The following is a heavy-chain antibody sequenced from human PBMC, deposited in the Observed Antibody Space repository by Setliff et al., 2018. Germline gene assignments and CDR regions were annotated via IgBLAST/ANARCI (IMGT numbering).Heavy chain of an antibody. Sequence: KTSETLSLTCSVSGTSLDPIANGNQFWGWIRQPAGKGLEWIGQIFMSGSTDYDPSFESRVTISLDMSKNQFFLDLTSVTAADTGVYYCVRAPVYCSGDCCPRYFDAWGQGTLVAVSS. J-gene: IGHJ5*02. CDR2: IFMSGST. CDR1: GTSLDPIANGNQF. V-gene: IGHV4-61*09. D-gene: IGHD2-21*01. CDR3: VRAPVYCSGDCCPRYFDA.